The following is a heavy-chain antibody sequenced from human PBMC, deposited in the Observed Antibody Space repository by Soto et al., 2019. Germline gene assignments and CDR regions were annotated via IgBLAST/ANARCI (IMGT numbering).Heavy chain of an antibody. CDR2: ISGGASDK. D-gene: IGHD2-21*01. CDR1: GFMFSAYW. Sequence: EVQLVESGGGLVQPGGSLRLSCEASGFMFSAYWMSWVRQDPRKGLEWVATISGGASDKFYVDSVKGRFTISRDDAKNSLYLPMNSLRDEDTAVYYCVREDWHRFEHWGQGTLVTVSS. V-gene: IGHV3-7*01. J-gene: IGHJ4*02. CDR3: VREDWHRFEH.